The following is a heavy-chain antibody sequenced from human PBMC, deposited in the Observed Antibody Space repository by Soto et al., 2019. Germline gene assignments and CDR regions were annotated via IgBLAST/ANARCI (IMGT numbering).Heavy chain of an antibody. Sequence: ASVKVSCKASGYTFTSYGISWVRQAPGQGLEWMGWISAYNGNTNYAQKLQGRVTMITDTSTSTAYMELRSLRSDDTAVYYCARDRVVLMVYDYYFDYWGQGTLVTVSS. CDR1: GYTFTSYG. J-gene: IGHJ4*02. V-gene: IGHV1-18*01. CDR3: ARDRVVLMVYDYYFDY. CDR2: ISAYNGNT. D-gene: IGHD2-8*01.